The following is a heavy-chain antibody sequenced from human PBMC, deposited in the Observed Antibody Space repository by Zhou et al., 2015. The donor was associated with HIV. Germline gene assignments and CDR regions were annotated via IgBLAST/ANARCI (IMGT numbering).Heavy chain of an antibody. D-gene: IGHD4-23*01. V-gene: IGHV1-69*01. Sequence: QVQLVQSGAEVKKPGSSVKVSCKASGGTFRSYSFSWVRQAPGQGLEWMGGIIPMLSTSNYAQKFQGRVTFTADESTSTAYMELSSLRSDDTAVYYCAREWNYGGLANVWGQGTTVTVSS. J-gene: IGHJ6*02. CDR3: AREWNYGGLANV. CDR1: GGTFRSYS. CDR2: IIPMLSTS.